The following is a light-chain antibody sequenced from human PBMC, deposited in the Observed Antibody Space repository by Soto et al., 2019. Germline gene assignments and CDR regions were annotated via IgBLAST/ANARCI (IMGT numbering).Light chain of an antibody. Sequence: QSALTQPASVSGSPGQSVTFSCTGTSSDVGGYNYVSWYQQHPGKAPKLMIFDVSNRPSGVSSRFSGSKSGNTASLTISGLQAEDEADYYCSSYTTGSTYVFGTGTKLTVL. CDR1: SSDVGGYNY. CDR2: DVS. CDR3: SSYTTGSTYV. V-gene: IGLV2-14*01. J-gene: IGLJ1*01.